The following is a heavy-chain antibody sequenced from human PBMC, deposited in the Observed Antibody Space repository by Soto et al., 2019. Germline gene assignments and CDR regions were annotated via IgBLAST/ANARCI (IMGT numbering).Heavy chain of an antibody. CDR2: IIPIFGTA. V-gene: IGHV1-69*13. CDR1: GGRSSSYA. J-gene: IGHJ3*02. CDR3: ARDGSQWELWAFDI. D-gene: IGHD1-26*01. Sequence: SVTVSCTASGGRSSSYAISWVRQAPGQGLEWMGGIIPIFGTANYAQKFQGRVTITADESTSTAYMELSSLRSEDTAVYYCARDGSQWELWAFDIWGQGTMVTVSS.